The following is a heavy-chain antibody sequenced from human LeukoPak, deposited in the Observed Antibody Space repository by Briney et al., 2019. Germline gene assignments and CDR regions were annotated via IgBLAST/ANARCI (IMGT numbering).Heavy chain of an antibody. CDR3: ARQDLHYFDY. CDR1: SGSISSASYY. CDR2: IYYSGST. J-gene: IGHJ4*02. V-gene: IGHV4-39*01. Sequence: SETLSLTCTVSSGSISSASYYWGWIRQPPGKGLEWIGTIYYSGSTYYNPSLRSRVTISVDTSKNQFSLKLTSVTAADTAVYYCARQDLHYFDYWGQGTLVTVSS. D-gene: IGHD3/OR15-3a*01.